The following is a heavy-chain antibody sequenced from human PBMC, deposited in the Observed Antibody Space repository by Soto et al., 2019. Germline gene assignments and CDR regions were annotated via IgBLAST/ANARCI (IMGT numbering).Heavy chain of an antibody. CDR2: IYSGGRN. D-gene: IGHD6-13*01. J-gene: IGHJ4*02. CDR3: ARGSSRWDY. CDR1: GGSISSFC. V-gene: IGHV4-4*07. Sequence: SETLSLTCTVSGGSISSFCWSWIRQPAGKGLEWIGRIYSGGRNNYNPSLKSRVTMSVDTSKNQFSLVLSSVTAAATAMYYCARGSSRWDYWGQGTVETVSS.